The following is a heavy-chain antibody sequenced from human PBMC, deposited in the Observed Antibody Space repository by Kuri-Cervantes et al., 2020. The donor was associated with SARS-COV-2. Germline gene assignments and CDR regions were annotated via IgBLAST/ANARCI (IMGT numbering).Heavy chain of an antibody. V-gene: IGHV1-46*03. D-gene: IGHD2-2*02. Sequence: ASVKVSCKASGYTFTSYYMHWVRQAPGQGLEWMGIINLSGGSTSYAQKFQGRVTMTRDTSTSTVYMELSSLRSEDTAVYYCARAQLLYTFFDYWGQGTLVTVSS. J-gene: IGHJ4*02. CDR2: INLSGGST. CDR3: ARAQLLYTFFDY. CDR1: GYTFTSYY.